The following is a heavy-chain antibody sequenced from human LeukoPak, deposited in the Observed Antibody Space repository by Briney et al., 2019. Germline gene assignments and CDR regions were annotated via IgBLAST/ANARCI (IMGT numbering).Heavy chain of an antibody. Sequence: ASVKVSCKASGFTFTTSAVQWVRQARGQRLEWIGWIVVGSGNTNYAQRFQERVTITRDMSTSTAYMELSSLRSEDTAVYYCAAESTVAGHDAFDMWGQGTMVIVSS. D-gene: IGHD6-19*01. CDR2: IVVGSGNT. V-gene: IGHV1-58*01. CDR1: GFTFTTSA. CDR3: AAESTVAGHDAFDM. J-gene: IGHJ3*02.